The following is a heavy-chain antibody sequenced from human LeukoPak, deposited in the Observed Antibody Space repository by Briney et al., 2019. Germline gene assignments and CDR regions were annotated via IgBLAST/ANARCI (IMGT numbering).Heavy chain of an antibody. CDR3: ARDRGYDYDSSGTTELDY. J-gene: IGHJ4*02. CDR1: GFTFSSYS. CDR2: INHSRST. Sequence: GSLRLSCAASGFTFSSYSMNWVRQAPGKGLEWIGEINHSRSTNYNPSLKSRVTISVDTSKNQFSLKLSSVTAADTAVYYCARDRGYDYDSSGTTELDYWGQGTLVTVSS. V-gene: IGHV4-34*01. D-gene: IGHD3-22*01.